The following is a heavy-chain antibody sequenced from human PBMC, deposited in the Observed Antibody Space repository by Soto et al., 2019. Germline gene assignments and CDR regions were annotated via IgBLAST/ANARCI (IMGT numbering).Heavy chain of an antibody. CDR2: ISSSGSTI. CDR1: GFTFSSYE. CDR3: ARGGASMIVVVSPFDY. D-gene: IGHD3-22*01. Sequence: GGSLRLSCAASGFTFSSYEMNWVRQAPGKGLEWVSYISSSGSTIYYADSVKGRFTISRDNAKNSLYLQMNSLRAEDTAVYYCARGGASMIVVVSPFDYWGQGTLATVSS. V-gene: IGHV3-48*03. J-gene: IGHJ4*02.